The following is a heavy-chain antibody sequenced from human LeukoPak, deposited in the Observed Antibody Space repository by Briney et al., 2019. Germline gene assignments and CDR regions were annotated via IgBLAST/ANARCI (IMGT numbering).Heavy chain of an antibody. J-gene: IGHJ4*02. D-gene: IGHD3-3*01. CDR3: ARSTYYDFWSGYFALFDY. CDR1: GYTFSSYG. V-gene: IGHV1-18*01. Sequence: ASVKVSCKASGYTFSSYGISWVRQAPGQGLEWMGWISAYNGNTNYAQKLQGRVTMTTDTSTSIAYMELRSLRSDDTAVYYCARSTYYDFWSGYFALFDYWGQGTLVTVSS. CDR2: ISAYNGNT.